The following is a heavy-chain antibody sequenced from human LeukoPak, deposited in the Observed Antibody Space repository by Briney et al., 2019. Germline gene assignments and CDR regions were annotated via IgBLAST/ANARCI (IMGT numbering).Heavy chain of an antibody. CDR1: GFTVSNNY. V-gene: IGHV4-59*08. D-gene: IGHD6-19*01. Sequence: GSLRLSCAASGFTVSNNYMSWVRQAPGKGLEWIGYIYYSGSTNYNPSLKSRVTISVDTSKNQFSLKLSSVTAADTAVYYCARLIAVAGWFDPWGQGTLVTVSS. J-gene: IGHJ5*02. CDR3: ARLIAVAGWFDP. CDR2: IYYSGST.